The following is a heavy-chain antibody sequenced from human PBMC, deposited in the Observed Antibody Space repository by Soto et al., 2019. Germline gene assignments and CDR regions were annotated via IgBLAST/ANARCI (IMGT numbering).Heavy chain of an antibody. D-gene: IGHD6-13*01. CDR1: GYTLTELS. J-gene: IGHJ4*02. V-gene: IGHV1-24*01. Sequence: ASVKVSCKVSGYTLTELSMHWVRQAPGKGLEWMGGFDPEDGETIYAQKFQGRVTMTEDTSTDTAYMELSSLRSEDTAVYYCATDRGAYSSSWYFDYWGQGTLVTVSS. CDR2: FDPEDGET. CDR3: ATDRGAYSSSWYFDY.